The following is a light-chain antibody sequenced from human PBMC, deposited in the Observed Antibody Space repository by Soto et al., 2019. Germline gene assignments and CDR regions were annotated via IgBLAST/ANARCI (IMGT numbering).Light chain of an antibody. V-gene: IGKV3-15*01. J-gene: IGKJ2*01. CDR3: QQCANGPPYT. Sequence: EMVMTQSPAILSVSPGERATLSCRASQSITTKLAWYRQKPGQAPRLLIYGASTSATGIPARCSGNGSGTEFTLPISSRQSDDVAVYYCQQCANGPPYTFGQGTKLEMK. CDR1: QSITTK. CDR2: GAS.